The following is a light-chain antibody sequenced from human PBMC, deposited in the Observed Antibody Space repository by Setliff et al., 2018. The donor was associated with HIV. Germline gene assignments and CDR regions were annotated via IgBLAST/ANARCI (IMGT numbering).Light chain of an antibody. J-gene: IGLJ1*01. CDR1: SSDVGGYNY. Sequence: QSALTQPASVSGSPGQSITISCTGTSSDVGGYNYVSWHQQHPGKAPELVIYDVSNRPSGVSNRFSGSKSGNTASLTISGLQADDEADYYCSSYTSSSSYVFGAGTKVTVL. CDR3: SSYTSSSSYV. CDR2: DVS. V-gene: IGLV2-14*03.